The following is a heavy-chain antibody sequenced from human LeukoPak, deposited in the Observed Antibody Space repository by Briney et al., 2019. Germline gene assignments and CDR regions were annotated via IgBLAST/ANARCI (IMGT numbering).Heavy chain of an antibody. CDR3: ARCTSTSCYNFDY. V-gene: IGHV4-61*09. J-gene: IGHJ4*02. D-gene: IGHD2-2*02. CDR2: IYTTGTT. CDR1: GGSINGGSYY. Sequence: SETLSLTCTVSGGSINGGSYYWNWIRQSAGRGLEWIGHIYTTGTTNCNPSLKSRVTISLDTSKNQFSLKLNSVTAADTAVYYCARCTSTSCYNFDYWGQGTLVTVSS.